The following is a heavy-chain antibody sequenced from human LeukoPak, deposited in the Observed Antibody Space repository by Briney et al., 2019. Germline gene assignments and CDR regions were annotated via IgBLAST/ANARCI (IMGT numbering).Heavy chain of an antibody. D-gene: IGHD6-13*01. J-gene: IGHJ5*02. V-gene: IGHV4-38-2*02. Sequence: SETLSLTCTVSGYSTSSGYYWGWIRQPPGKGLEWIGSIYHSGSTYYNPSLKSRVTISVDTSKNQFSLKLSSVTAADTAVYYCARVRQQLSRFDPWGQGTLVTVSS. CDR3: ARVRQQLSRFDP. CDR2: IYHSGST. CDR1: GYSTSSGYY.